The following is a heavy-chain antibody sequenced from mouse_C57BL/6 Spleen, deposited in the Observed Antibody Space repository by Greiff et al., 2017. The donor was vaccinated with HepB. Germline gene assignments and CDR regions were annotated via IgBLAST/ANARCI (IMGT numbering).Heavy chain of an antibody. CDR1: GYTFTSYW. CDR2: IDPNSGGT. V-gene: IGHV1-72*01. J-gene: IGHJ1*03. D-gene: IGHD2-13*01. CDR3: ARSKGFGEDWYFDV. Sequence: QVQLQQPGAEFVKPGASVKLSCKASGYTFTSYWMHWVKQRPGRGLEWIGRIDPNSGGTKYNEKFKSKATLTVDKPSSTAYMQLSSLTSEDSAVYYGARSKGFGEDWYFDVWGTGTTVTVSS.